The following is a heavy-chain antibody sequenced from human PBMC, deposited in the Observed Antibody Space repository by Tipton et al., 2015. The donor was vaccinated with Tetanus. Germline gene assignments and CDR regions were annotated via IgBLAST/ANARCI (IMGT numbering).Heavy chain of an antibody. V-gene: IGHV3-7*05. CDR3: ARDSGVDIYYYYGMDV. D-gene: IGHD3-9*01. CDR2: IKQDGSEK. Sequence: SLRLSCAASGFTFSSYWMSWVRQAPGKGLEWVANIKQDGSEKYYVDSVKGRFTISRDNAKNSLYLQMNSLRAEDTAVYYCARDSGVDIYYYYGMDVWGQGTTVTVSS. J-gene: IGHJ6*02. CDR1: GFTFSSYW.